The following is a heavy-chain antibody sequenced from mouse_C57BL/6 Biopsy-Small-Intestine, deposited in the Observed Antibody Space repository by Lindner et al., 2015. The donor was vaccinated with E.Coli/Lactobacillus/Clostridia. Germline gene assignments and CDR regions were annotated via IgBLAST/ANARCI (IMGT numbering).Heavy chain of an antibody. CDR3: ARYGTTGGYYAMDY. CDR1: GFTFTDYY. D-gene: IGHD2-14*01. V-gene: IGHV7-3*01. CDR2: IRNKANGYTT. J-gene: IGHJ4*01. Sequence: VQLQESGGGLVQPGGSLSLSCAASGFTFTDYYMSWVRQPPGKALEWLGFIRNKANGYTTEYSASVKGRFTTSRDNSQSILYLQMNALRAEDSATYYCARYGTTGGYYAMDYWGQGTSVTVSS.